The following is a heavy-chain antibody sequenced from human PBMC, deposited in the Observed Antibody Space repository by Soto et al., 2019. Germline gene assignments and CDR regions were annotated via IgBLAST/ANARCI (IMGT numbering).Heavy chain of an antibody. D-gene: IGHD3-3*01. CDR1: GFTFSSYA. J-gene: IGHJ5*02. CDR3: AKVTGPYYDFWSGKNNWFDP. CDR2: ISGSGGST. V-gene: IGHV3-23*01. Sequence: GGPLRLSCAASGFTFSSYAMSWVRQAPGKGLEWVSAISGSGGSTYYADSVKGRFTISRDNSKSTLYLQMNSLRAEDTAVYYCAKVTGPYYDFWSGKNNWFDPWGQGTLVTVS.